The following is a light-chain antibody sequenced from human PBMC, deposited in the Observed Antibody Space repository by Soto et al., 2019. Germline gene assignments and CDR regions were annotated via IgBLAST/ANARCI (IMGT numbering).Light chain of an antibody. CDR2: RNS. J-gene: IGLJ1*01. CDR3: AAWDDNLSGLYV. CDR1: ASTIGRNY. Sequence: SVLPQSPSASGTPGQRVTISRSGSASTIGRNYVYWYQQLPGTAPKLLIYRNSQRPSGVPDRFSGSKSGTSASLAISGLRSEDEADYYCAAWDDNLSGLYVFGAGTKVTVL. V-gene: IGLV1-47*01.